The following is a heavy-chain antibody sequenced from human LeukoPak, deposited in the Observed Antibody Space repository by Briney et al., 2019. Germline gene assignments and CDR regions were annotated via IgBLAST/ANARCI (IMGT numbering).Heavy chain of an antibody. CDR1: GFNFSSNY. CDR2: IYIGGST. D-gene: IGHD1/OR15-1a*01. V-gene: IGHV3-53*01. CDR3: ARDLRGRTTLTNWFDP. Sequence: TGGSLRLSCAASGFNFSSNYMSWVRQPPGKGMELDSVIYIGGSTFYADSVKGRFTISRDNAKNTLYLQMNSLRAEDTAVYYCARDLRGRTTLTNWFDPWGQGTLVTVSS. J-gene: IGHJ5*02.